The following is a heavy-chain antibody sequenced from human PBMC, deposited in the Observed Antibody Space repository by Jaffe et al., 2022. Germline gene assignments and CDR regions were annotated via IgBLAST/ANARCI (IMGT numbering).Heavy chain of an antibody. CDR2: INTNTGNP. CDR3: ARLENLKNIVVVPANYYFDY. V-gene: IGHV7-4-1*02. D-gene: IGHD2-2*01. CDR1: GYTFTSYA. J-gene: IGHJ4*02. Sequence: QVQLVQSGSELKKPGASVKVSCKASGYTFTSYAMNWVRQAPGQGLEWMGWINTNTGNPTYAQGFTGRFVFSLDTSVSTAYLQISSLKAEDTAVYYCARLENLKNIVVVPANYYFDYWGQGTLVTVSS.